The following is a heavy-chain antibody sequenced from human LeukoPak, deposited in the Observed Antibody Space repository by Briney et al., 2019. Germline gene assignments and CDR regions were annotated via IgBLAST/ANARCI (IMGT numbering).Heavy chain of an antibody. CDR2: ISYDGSIK. D-gene: IGHD6-19*01. CDR3: ARDRFPSTGWYWYLDH. V-gene: IGHV3-30-3*01. Sequence: PGGSLRLPCAASGFTFNTYAMHWVRQAPGKGLEWVAVISYDGSIKYSADSVKGRFTFSRDNSQSTLYLQMNSLRAEDTAVYYCARDRFPSTGWYWYLDHWGQGTLVTVSS. J-gene: IGHJ4*02. CDR1: GFTFNTYA.